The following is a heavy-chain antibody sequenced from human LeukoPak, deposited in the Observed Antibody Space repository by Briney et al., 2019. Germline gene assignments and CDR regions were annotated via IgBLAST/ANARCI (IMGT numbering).Heavy chain of an antibody. CDR3: ARGSPRMITFGGVIVTLSFDY. CDR2: INPNSGGT. J-gene: IGHJ4*02. D-gene: IGHD3-16*02. Sequence: ASVKVSCKASGYTFTGYYMHWVRQAPGQGLEWMGWINPNSGGTNYAQKFQGRVTMTRDTSISTAYMEPSRLRSDDTAVYYCARGSPRMITFGGVIVTLSFDYWGQGTLVTVSS. CDR1: GYTFTGYY. V-gene: IGHV1-2*02.